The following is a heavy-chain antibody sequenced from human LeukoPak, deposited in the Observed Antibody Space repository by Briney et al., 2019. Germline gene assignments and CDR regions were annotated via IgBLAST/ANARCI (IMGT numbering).Heavy chain of an antibody. D-gene: IGHD1-1*01. V-gene: IGHV1-18*01. CDR3: ARVDDLGNWFDP. J-gene: IGHJ5*02. Sequence: ASVKVSCKASGYTFTSYGISWVRQAPGQGLEWMGWISAYNGNTNYARKLQGRVTMTTDTSTSTAYMELRSLRSDDTAVYYCARVDDLGNWFDPWGQGTLVTVSS. CDR1: GYTFTSYG. CDR2: ISAYNGNT.